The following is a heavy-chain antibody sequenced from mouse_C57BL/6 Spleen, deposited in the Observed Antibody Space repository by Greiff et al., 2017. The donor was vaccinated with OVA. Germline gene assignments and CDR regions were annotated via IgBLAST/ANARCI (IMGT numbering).Heavy chain of an antibody. D-gene: IGHD4-1*01. V-gene: IGHV5-17*01. CDR1: GFTFSDYG. Sequence: EVHLVESGGGLVKPGGSLKLSCAASGFTFSDYGMHWVRQAPEKGLEWVAYISSGSSTIYYADTVKGRFTISRDNAKNTLFLQMTSLRSEDTAMYYCARNWDVDYAMDYWGQGTSVTVSS. CDR2: ISSGSSTI. CDR3: ARNWDVDYAMDY. J-gene: IGHJ4*01.